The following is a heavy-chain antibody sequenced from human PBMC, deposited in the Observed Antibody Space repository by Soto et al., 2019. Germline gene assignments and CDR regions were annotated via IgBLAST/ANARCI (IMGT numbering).Heavy chain of an antibody. V-gene: IGHV3-11*06. D-gene: IGHD4-17*01. CDR2: ISSSSSYT. CDR3: ASSLLDYGDYVDRY. Sequence: GGSLRLSCAASGFTFSDYYMSWIRQAPGKGLEWVSYISSSSSYTNNADSVKGRFTISRDNAKNSLYLQMNSLRAEDTAVYYCASSLLDYGDYVDRYWGQGTLVTVSS. J-gene: IGHJ4*02. CDR1: GFTFSDYY.